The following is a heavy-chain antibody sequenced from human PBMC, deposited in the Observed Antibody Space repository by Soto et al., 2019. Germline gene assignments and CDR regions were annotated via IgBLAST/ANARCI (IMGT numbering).Heavy chain of an antibody. CDR3: ARSSRGVYVIVNWFDP. V-gene: IGHV5-51*01. CDR1: GYSFNNYW. CDR2: IYPDNSET. Sequence: PGESLKISCKGSGYSFNNYWIAWLRQVPGKGLEWMGIIYPDNSETRYSPSFEGQVTISADKSNNTAYLQWSSVKASDTATYYCARSSRGVYVIVNWFDPWGQGTLVPVSS. J-gene: IGHJ5*02. D-gene: IGHD2-8*01.